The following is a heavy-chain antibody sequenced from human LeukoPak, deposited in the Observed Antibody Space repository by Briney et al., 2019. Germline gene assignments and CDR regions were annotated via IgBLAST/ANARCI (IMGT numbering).Heavy chain of an antibody. CDR1: GXSISSYY. V-gene: IGHV4-59*01. CDR3: ARSLTSRITIFGGVSGNWFDP. Sequence: KPSETLSLTCTVSGXSISSYYWSWIRQPPGKGLEWIGYIYYSGSTNYNPSLKSRVTISVDTSKNQFSLKLSSVTAADTAVYYCARSLTSRITIFGGVSGNWFDPWGQGTLVTVSS. CDR2: IYYSGST. D-gene: IGHD3-3*01. J-gene: IGHJ5*02.